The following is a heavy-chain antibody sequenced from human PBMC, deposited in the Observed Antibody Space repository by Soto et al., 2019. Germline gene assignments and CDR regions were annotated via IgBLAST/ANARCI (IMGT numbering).Heavy chain of an antibody. J-gene: IGHJ4*02. Sequence: SQTLSLTCAICGDSVSNNGATWNWIRQSPSRGLEWLGRAYYRSRWRYDYATSVRGRITINPDTSKNQFSLQLNSVTPEDTAVYYCARDPPDFNSGFDYWGLGTLVTVSS. V-gene: IGHV6-1*01. CDR3: ARDPPDFNSGFDY. CDR2: AYYRSRWRY. CDR1: GDSVSNNGAT. D-gene: IGHD2-15*01.